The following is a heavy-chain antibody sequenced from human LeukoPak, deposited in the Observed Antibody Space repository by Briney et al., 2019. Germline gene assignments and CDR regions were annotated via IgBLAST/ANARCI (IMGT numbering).Heavy chain of an antibody. D-gene: IGHD2-2*01. V-gene: IGHV3-23*01. CDR2: ISGSGGST. CDR1: GFTFSSYA. J-gene: IGHJ5*02. CDR3: AKDRFIVVVPAAILGP. Sequence: GRSLRLSCAASGFTFSSYAMSWVRQAPGKGLEWVSAISGSGGSTYYADSVKGRFTISRDNSKNTLYLQMNSLRAEDTAVYYCAKDRFIVVVPAAILGPWGQGTLVTVSS.